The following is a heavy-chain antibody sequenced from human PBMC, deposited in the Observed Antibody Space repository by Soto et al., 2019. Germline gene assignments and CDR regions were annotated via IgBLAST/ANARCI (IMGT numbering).Heavy chain of an antibody. CDR3: RWLINGESDASDF. Sequence: QVQLVQSGAEVRKPGSSVKVSCKASGVTFSSYTISWVRQAPGQGLEWMGRIIPVLGVANYAPKFQGRLTIIADEPTSTVSTDLPSLRSEDTAMYYARWLINGESDASDFWGQGTFITVSS. J-gene: IGHJ3*01. D-gene: IGHD5-12*01. CDR1: GVTFSSYT. CDR2: IIPVLGVA. V-gene: IGHV1-69*02.